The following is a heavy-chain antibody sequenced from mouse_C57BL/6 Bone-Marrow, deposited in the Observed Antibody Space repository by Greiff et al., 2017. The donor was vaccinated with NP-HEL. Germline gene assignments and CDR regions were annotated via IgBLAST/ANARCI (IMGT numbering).Heavy chain of an antibody. V-gene: IGHV10-3*01. J-gene: IGHJ2*01. CDR2: IRSKSSNYAT. D-gene: IGHD4-1*01. Sequence: EVQGVESGGGLVQPKGSLKLSCAASGFTFTTYSMHWVRQAPGKGLEWVARIRSKSSNYATYYADSVKDRFTISRADSQSMLYLQMNSLKTEDTAMDYCVGDRGGGTDDFDYWGQGTTLTVSS. CDR3: VGDRGGGTDDFDY. CDR1: GFTFTTYS.